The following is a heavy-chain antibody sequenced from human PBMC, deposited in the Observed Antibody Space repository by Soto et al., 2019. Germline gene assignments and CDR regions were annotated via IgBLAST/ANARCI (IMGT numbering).Heavy chain of an antibody. CDR1: GDSISNYY. Sequence: TSETLSLTCTVSGDSISNYYWSWIRQPPGKGLEWIGYIYYSGSTNYNPSLKSRVTISVDTSKNQFSLKLSSVTAADTAVYYCARHLWVGSSCYLGAFDIWGQGTMVPV. V-gene: IGHV4-59*08. D-gene: IGHD6-13*01. CDR3: ARHLWVGSSCYLGAFDI. CDR2: IYYSGST. J-gene: IGHJ3*02.